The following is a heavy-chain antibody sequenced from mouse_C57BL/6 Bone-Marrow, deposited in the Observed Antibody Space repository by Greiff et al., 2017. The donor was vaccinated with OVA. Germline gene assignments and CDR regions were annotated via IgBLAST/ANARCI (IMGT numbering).Heavy chain of an antibody. CDR3: AGTRLRVYAMDY. CDR1: GYTFTSYW. Sequence: QVQLQQPGAELVKPGASVKLSCKASGYTFTSYWMHWVKQRPGQGLEWIGMIHPNSGSTNYNEKFKSKATLTVDKSSSTAYMQLISLTSEDAAVYYCAGTRLRVYAMDYWGQGTSVTVSS. CDR2: IHPNSGST. J-gene: IGHJ4*01. V-gene: IGHV1-64*01. D-gene: IGHD1-2*01.